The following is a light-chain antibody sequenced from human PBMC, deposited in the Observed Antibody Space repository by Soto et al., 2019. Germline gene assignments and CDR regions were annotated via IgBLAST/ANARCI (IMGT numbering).Light chain of an antibody. J-gene: IGKJ1*01. CDR3: QHYNNWPPWT. CDR1: QSVSNN. Sequence: EIVMTQSPVTLSVSPGERATLSCRASQSVSNNLAWYQQKPGQAPRLLIYGASTRATGTPARFSGSGSGTEFTLTISSLQSEDFAVYYCQHYNNWPPWTFGQGTKVEIK. CDR2: GAS. V-gene: IGKV3-15*01.